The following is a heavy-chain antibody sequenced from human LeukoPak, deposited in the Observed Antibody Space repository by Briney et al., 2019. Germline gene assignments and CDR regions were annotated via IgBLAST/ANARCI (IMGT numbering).Heavy chain of an antibody. CDR3: AKDGQGLTYYFDY. V-gene: IGHV3-21*01. D-gene: IGHD4/OR15-4a*01. J-gene: IGHJ4*02. CDR1: GFTFSSYS. CDR2: ISSSSSYI. Sequence: GGSLRLSCAASGFTFSSYSMNWVRQAPGKGLEWVSSISSSSSYIYYADSVKGRFTISRDNAKNSLYLQMNSLRAEDTAMYYCAKDGQGLTYYFDYWGQGTLVTVSS.